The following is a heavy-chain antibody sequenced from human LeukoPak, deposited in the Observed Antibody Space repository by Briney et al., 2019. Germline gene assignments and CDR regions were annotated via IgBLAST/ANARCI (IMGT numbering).Heavy chain of an antibody. CDR2: INSDNSYI. D-gene: IGHD3-10*01. J-gene: IGHJ4*02. Sequence: GGSLRLSCTVSGFTLSSYEMSWIRQAPGKGLEWVSSINSDNSYIYYADSVKGRFTISRDNAKNSFYLQMNSLRAEDTAVYYCARDSFTYGSGTYPFDYWGQGTLVTVSS. V-gene: IGHV3-21*01. CDR3: ARDSFTYGSGTYPFDY. CDR1: GFTLSSYE.